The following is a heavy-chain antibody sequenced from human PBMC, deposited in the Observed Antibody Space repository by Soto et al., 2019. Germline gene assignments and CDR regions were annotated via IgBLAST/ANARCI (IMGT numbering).Heavy chain of an antibody. CDR1: GGSISSYY. CDR2: IYTSGST. V-gene: IGHV4-4*07. CDR3: ARDRIAAAGTPYYFDY. J-gene: IGHJ4*02. Sequence: SETLSLTXTVSGGSISSYYWSWIRQPAGKGLEWIGRIYTSGSTNYNPSLKSRVTMSVDTSKNQFSLKLSSVTAADTAVYYCARDRIAAAGTPYYFDYWGQGTLVTVSS. D-gene: IGHD6-13*01.